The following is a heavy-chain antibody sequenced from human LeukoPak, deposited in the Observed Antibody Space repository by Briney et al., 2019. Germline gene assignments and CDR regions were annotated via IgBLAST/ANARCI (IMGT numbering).Heavy chain of an antibody. CDR2: IYDDGTT. CDR3: ARRASGSYPDYFDY. Sequence: SETLSLTCSVSGGSINGNYWTWIRQPPGKGLEWIGYIYDDGTTNYNPSLKSRATISLDTSKNQVSLKLSSVTAADTAVYYCARRASGSYPDYFDYWGQGTLVTVSS. CDR1: GGSINGNY. V-gene: IGHV4-59*08. D-gene: IGHD1-26*01. J-gene: IGHJ4*02.